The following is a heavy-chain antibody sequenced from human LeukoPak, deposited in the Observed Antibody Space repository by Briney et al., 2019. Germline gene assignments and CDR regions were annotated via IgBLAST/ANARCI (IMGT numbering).Heavy chain of an antibody. CDR2: LIPVFGTT. Sequence: ASVKVSCKASGGTFSSHAISWVRQAPGQGLEWVGGLIPVFGTTNYAEKFQGRVTITTDESTRTSYMELRSLKSDDTAVYYCARCKNAYDYGHGHWGQGILVIVSS. D-gene: IGHD5-12*01. J-gene: IGHJ4*02. CDR3: ARCKNAYDYGHGH. V-gene: IGHV1-69*05. CDR1: GGTFSSHA.